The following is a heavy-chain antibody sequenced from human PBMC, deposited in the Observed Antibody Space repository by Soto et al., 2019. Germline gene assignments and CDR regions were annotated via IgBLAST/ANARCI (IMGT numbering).Heavy chain of an antibody. V-gene: IGHV1-69*13. J-gene: IGHJ6*02. D-gene: IGHD3-22*01. CDR3: ARAAGGYYDSSGYFPYYYGMDV. Sequence: SVKVSCKASGGTFSSYAISWVRQAPGQGLEWMGGIIPIFGTANYAQKFQGRVTITADESTSTAYMELSSLGSEDTAVYYCARAAGGYYDSSGYFPYYYGMDVWGQGTTVTVSS. CDR1: GGTFSSYA. CDR2: IIPIFGTA.